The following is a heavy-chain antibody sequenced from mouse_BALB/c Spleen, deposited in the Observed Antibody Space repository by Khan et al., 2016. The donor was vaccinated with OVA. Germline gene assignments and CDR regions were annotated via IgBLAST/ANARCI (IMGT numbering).Heavy chain of an antibody. CDR1: GYTFTNYG. CDR2: INTYTGEP. Sequence: QFPLVQSGPELKKPGETVKISCKASGYTFTNYGMNWVKQAPGKGLKWMGWINTYTGEPTYTGDFKGRFAFSLETSASTASLQINNLKNEDMATDFCARGASYWYFDVWGAGTTVTVSS. D-gene: IGHD6-1*01. J-gene: IGHJ1*01. CDR3: ARGASYWYFDV. V-gene: IGHV9-1*02.